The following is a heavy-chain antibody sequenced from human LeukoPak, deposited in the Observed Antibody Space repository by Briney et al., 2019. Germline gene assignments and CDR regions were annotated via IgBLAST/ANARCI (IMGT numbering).Heavy chain of an antibody. CDR1: GGSFGGYY. D-gene: IGHD6-13*01. J-gene: IGHJ4*02. V-gene: IGHV4-34*01. CDR2: INHSGST. CDR3: ARGSSSDWYGAPFDY. Sequence: PSETLSLTCAVYGGSFGGYYWSWIRQPPGKGLEWIGEINHSGSTNYNPSLKSRVTISVDTSKNQFSLKLSSVTAADTAVYYCARGSSSDWYGAPFDYWGQGTLVTVSS.